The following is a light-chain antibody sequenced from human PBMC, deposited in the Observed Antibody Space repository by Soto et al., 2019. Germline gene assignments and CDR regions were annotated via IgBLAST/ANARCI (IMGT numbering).Light chain of an antibody. V-gene: IGKV3-20*01. Sequence: EIVLTQSPGTLSLSPGERATLSCRASQSVSSSYLGWYQQKPGQAPRLLIYGASSRATGIADRFSGSGSGTDFNLTISRLEPEDFAVYYCQQYGSSTYTFGQGTQLEIK. J-gene: IGKJ2*01. CDR2: GAS. CDR1: QSVSSSY. CDR3: QQYGSSTYT.